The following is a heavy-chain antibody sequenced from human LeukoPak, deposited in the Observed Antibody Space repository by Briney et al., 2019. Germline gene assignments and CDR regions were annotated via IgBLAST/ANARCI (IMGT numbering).Heavy chain of an antibody. J-gene: IGHJ4*02. CDR2: IWHDGSEK. Sequence: GGSLRLSCAASGLTFSRSGMHWVRQAPGKGLEWVAVIWHDGSEKYYANSVKGRFTISRDNSRNTLYLQMNSLRAEDTAVYYCARGGISRPEYFDYWGQGALVTVSS. D-gene: IGHD3-3*02. CDR1: GLTFSRSG. V-gene: IGHV3-33*01. CDR3: ARGGISRPEYFDY.